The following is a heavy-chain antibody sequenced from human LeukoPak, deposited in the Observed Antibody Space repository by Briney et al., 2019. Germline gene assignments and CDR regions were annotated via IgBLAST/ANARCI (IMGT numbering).Heavy chain of an antibody. CDR1: GFTFSSYW. V-gene: IGHV3-7*01. CDR2: IKQDGSEK. J-gene: IGHJ3*02. D-gene: IGHD3-3*01. Sequence: GGSLRLSCAASGFTFSSYWMSWVRQAPGKGLEWVANIKQDGSEKYYVDSVKGRFTISRDNAKNSLYLQMNSLRAEDTAVYYCARPFRDYDFWSGYSNDAFDIWGQGTMVTVSS. CDR3: ARPFRDYDFWSGYSNDAFDI.